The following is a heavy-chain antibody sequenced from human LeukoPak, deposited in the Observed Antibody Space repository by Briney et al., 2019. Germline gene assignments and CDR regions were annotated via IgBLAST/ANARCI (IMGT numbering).Heavy chain of an antibody. CDR2: IKQDGSEK. D-gene: IGHD1-7*01. CDR1: GFTFSSYW. CDR3: ARDNNWNYGGGFDY. V-gene: IGHV3-7*01. J-gene: IGHJ4*02. Sequence: GGSLRLSCAASGFTFSSYWMSWVRQAPGKGLEWVANIKQDGSEKYYVDSVKGRYTISRDNAKNSLYLQMNSLRAEDTAVYYCARDNNWNYGGGFDYWGQGTLVTVSS.